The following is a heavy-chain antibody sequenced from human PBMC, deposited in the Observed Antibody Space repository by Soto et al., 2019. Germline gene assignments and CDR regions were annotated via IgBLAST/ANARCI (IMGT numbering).Heavy chain of an antibody. J-gene: IGHJ3*02. V-gene: IGHV1-2*02. D-gene: IGHD3-22*01. Sequence: QVQLVQSGAEVKKPGASVKVSCKASGYTLTGYYMHWVRQAPGQGLEWMGWINPNSGGTNYAQKFQGRVTMTRDTSISTAYMELSRLRSDDTAVYYCARAMIVVSDDDAFDIWGQGTMVTVSS. CDR2: INPNSGGT. CDR1: GYTLTGYY. CDR3: ARAMIVVSDDDAFDI.